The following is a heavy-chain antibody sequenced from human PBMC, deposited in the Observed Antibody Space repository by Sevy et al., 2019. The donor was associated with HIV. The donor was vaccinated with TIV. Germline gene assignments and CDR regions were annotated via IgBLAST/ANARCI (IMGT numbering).Heavy chain of an antibody. D-gene: IGHD2-15*01. CDR2: IKKKTDDGQT. CDR3: TTGHCSPCVCQDF. Sequence: GGSLRLSCEASGFSFKDAWMSWVRQAPGKGLEWVGSIKKKTDDGQTDDGTPVKGRFTVSRDDSKKTLFLQMNSLKIVDTGVYYCTTGHCSPCVCQDFWGLGTLVTVSS. J-gene: IGHJ4*02. V-gene: IGHV3-15*01. CDR1: GFSFKDAW.